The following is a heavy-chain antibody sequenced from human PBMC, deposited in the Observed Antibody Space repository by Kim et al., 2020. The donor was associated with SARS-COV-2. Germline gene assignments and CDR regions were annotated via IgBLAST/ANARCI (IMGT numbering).Heavy chain of an antibody. J-gene: IGHJ3*02. CDR2: IYYSGST. CDR3: ARAPITMIVVVNAFDI. D-gene: IGHD3-22*01. V-gene: IGHV4-31*03. CDR1: GGSISSGGYY. Sequence: SETLSLTCTVSGGSISSGGYYWSWIRQHPGKGLEWIGYIYYSGSTYYNPSLKSRVTISVDTSKNQFSLKLSSVTAADTAVDYSARAPITMIVVVNAFDIWGQGTLVTVFS.